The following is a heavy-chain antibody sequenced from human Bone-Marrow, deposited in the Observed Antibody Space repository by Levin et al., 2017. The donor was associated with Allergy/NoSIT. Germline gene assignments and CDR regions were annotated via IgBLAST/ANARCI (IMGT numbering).Heavy chain of an antibody. D-gene: IGHD3-10*01. Sequence: SSETLSLTCTVSGDSVTSGDYFWTWIRQPPGKGLEWLGHVSHSGSTDRNPSLRSRLSISLDTSRNQVSLKMRSVTAADTAVYYCVREVLQWFGDFYPNWFDPWGQGTLVTVSS. CDR3: VREVLQWFGDFYPNWFDP. CDR1: GDSVTSGDYF. J-gene: IGHJ5*02. CDR2: VSHSGST. V-gene: IGHV4-30-4*08.